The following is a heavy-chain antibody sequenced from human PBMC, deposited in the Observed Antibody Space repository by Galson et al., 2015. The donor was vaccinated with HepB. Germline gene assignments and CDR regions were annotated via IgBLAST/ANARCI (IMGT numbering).Heavy chain of an antibody. CDR3: AKDGSQFGHFDY. Sequence: SLRLSCAASGFTFTIYAMHWVRQAPGKGLEWVAVISYDGSEKYYADSVKGRFTISRDNSKNTLYLQMNSLRAEDTAVYYCAKDGSQFGHFDYWGQGTLVTVSS. CDR2: ISYDGSEK. J-gene: IGHJ4*02. D-gene: IGHD3-10*01. CDR1: GFTFTIYA. V-gene: IGHV3-30-3*01.